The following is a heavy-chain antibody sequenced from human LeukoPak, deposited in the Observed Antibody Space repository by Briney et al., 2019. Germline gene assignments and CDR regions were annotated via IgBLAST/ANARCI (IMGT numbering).Heavy chain of an antibody. D-gene: IGHD2-21*01. J-gene: IGHJ6*02. CDR3: ARLRAPYYSARNEGGYYYGMDV. V-gene: IGHV4-59*01. Sequence: SQTLSLTCAVSGDSISSYYWSWIRQPPGKGLEWIGSISYSGSTNYNPSLKSRVTISIDASNNEFSLRLSSVTAADTAVYYCARLRAPYYSARNEGGYYYGMDVWGQGTTVIVSS. CDR1: GDSISSYY. CDR2: ISYSGST.